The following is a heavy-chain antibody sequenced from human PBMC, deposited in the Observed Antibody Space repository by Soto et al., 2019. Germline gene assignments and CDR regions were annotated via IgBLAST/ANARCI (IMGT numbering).Heavy chain of an antibody. Sequence: GSLRLSCAASVFTFSSYAMSWVRQAPGKGLEWVSAISGSGGSTYYADSVKGRFTISRDNSKNTLYLQMNSLRAEDTAVYYCAKDDHYYDSSGYWADYWGQGTLVTVS. D-gene: IGHD3-22*01. CDR1: VFTFSSYA. CDR3: AKDDHYYDSSGYWADY. V-gene: IGHV3-23*01. CDR2: ISGSGGST. J-gene: IGHJ4*02.